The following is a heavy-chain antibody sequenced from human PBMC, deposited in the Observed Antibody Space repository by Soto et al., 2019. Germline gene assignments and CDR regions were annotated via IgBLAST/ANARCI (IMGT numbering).Heavy chain of an antibody. D-gene: IGHD1-1*01. V-gene: IGHV4-59*01. CDR2: IFYTGST. CDR3: ARLSPIRNNWNYFDF. J-gene: IGHJ4*02. Sequence: SETLSLTCSVSDGSISSYYWGWIRQPPGKGLEWIGNIFYTGSTNYNPSLKSRVTISVDTSKNQFSLRLSSVTAADTAVYYCARLSPIRNNWNYFDFWGQATLVTVSS. CDR1: DGSISSYY.